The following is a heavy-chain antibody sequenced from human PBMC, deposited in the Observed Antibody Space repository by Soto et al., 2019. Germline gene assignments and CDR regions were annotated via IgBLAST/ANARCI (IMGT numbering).Heavy chain of an antibody. J-gene: IGHJ6*03. CDR1: GVTFSSFS. V-gene: IGHV3-21*01. CDR2: ILSSSGSI. Sequence: EVQLVESGGGLVKPGGSLRLSCAASGVTFSSFSFNWVRQAPGKGLEWVSFILSSSGSIYYADSVKGRFTISRDNDKNSLYLQMNSLKDEDTAVYYCARDSGEQRVRRGFYYYYMDVWGKGTTVTVSS. D-gene: IGHD6-6*01. CDR3: ARDSGEQRVRRGFYYYYMDV.